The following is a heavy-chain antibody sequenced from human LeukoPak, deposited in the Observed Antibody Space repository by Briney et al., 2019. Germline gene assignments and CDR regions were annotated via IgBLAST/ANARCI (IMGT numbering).Heavy chain of an antibody. D-gene: IGHD3-16*01. J-gene: IGHJ4*02. Sequence: GGSLRLSCAASGFTFSSYAMHWVRQAPGKGLEWVAVISYDGSNKYYADSVKGRFTISRDNSKNTLYLQMNSLRAEDTAVYYCARDDGGLDYWGQGTLVTVSS. CDR1: GFTFSSYA. V-gene: IGHV3-30*04. CDR3: ARDDGGLDY. CDR2: ISYDGSNK.